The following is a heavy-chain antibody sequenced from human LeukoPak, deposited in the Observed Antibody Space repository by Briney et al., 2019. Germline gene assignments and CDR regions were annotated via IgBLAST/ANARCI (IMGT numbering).Heavy chain of an antibody. CDR3: AKGPQLNSGYHPDY. CDR2: VTGSDDRT. CDR1: GFTFSSAA. D-gene: IGHD3-22*01. V-gene: IGHV3-23*01. J-gene: IGHJ4*02. Sequence: GGSLRLSCAASGFTFSSAAMTWVRQAPGRGLEWVSTVTGSDDRTYYADSVKGRFTISRDYSRNMLHLQMNSLRVEDTATYYCAKGPQLNSGYHPDYWGQGTLVTVSS.